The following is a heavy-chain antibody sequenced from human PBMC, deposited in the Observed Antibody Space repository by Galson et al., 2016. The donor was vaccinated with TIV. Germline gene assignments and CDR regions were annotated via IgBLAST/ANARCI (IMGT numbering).Heavy chain of an antibody. Sequence: SLRLSCAASGFTFSIFAMTWVRQAPGMGLEWVSAISGGGGSTYYADSVKGRFTVSRDNSKNTLFLQMNSLRAEDTAVYYCAKVPSSGFSYYYGIDVWGQGTTVTVSS. CDR3: AKVPSSGFSYYYGIDV. V-gene: IGHV3-23*01. J-gene: IGHJ6*02. CDR2: ISGGGGST. CDR1: GFTFSIFA. D-gene: IGHD6-19*01.